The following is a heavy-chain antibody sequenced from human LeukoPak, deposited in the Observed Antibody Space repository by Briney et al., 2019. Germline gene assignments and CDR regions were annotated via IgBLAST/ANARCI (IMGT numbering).Heavy chain of an antibody. V-gene: IGHV3-30*04. Sequence: GRSLRLSCAASGFTFSSYSMHWVRQAPGKGLEWVAVISYDGKKRFYADSVKGRFTISRDDSKNTVDLQMNSLRAEDMAVYYCARDWGYDSGTYCVYWGQGTLVTVSS. CDR3: ARDWGYDSGTYCVY. CDR1: GFTFSSYS. D-gene: IGHD3-10*01. CDR2: ISYDGKKR. J-gene: IGHJ4*02.